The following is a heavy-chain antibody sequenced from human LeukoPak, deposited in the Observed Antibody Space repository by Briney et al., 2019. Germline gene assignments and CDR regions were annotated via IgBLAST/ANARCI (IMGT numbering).Heavy chain of an antibody. J-gene: IGHJ5*02. D-gene: IGHD6-6*01. Sequence: PSETLSLTCTVSGGSISSYYWSWIRQPPGKGLEWIGYIYYSGSTNYNPSLKSRVTISVDTSKNQFSLKLSSVTAADTAVYYCARLPRVSMAARRDDWFDPWGQGTLVTVSS. CDR1: GGSISSYY. V-gene: IGHV4-59*08. CDR3: ARLPRVSMAARRDDWFDP. CDR2: IYYSGST.